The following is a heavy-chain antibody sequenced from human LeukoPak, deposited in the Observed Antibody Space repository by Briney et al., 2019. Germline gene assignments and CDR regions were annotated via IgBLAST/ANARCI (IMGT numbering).Heavy chain of an antibody. J-gene: IGHJ4*02. CDR3: ARGPAAAGNFDY. D-gene: IGHD6-13*01. V-gene: IGHV1-8*02. CDR1: GYTFSTYD. CDR2: MNPNSANT. Sequence: ASVRVSCKTSGYTFSTYDINWLRQAAGQGLEWTGWMNPNSANTGFAQKFQGRAAITRDTSTATAYLELSGLTSEDTAVYYCARGPAAAGNFDYWGQGTLVTVSS.